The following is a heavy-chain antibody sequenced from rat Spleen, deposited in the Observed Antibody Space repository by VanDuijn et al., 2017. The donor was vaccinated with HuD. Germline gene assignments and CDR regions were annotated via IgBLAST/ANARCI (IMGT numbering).Heavy chain of an antibody. D-gene: IGHD1-2*01. V-gene: IGHV5-25*01. CDR2: ITSGGSNT. Sequence: EVQLVESGGGLVQPGRSLKLSCAASGFTFSSFAMAWVRQASKKGLEWVATITSGGSNTYYPDSVKVRFTISRDNAKSTLYLQMDSLRSEDTATYYCAKDPAASHYVMDDWSQGASVTVSS. J-gene: IGHJ4*01. CDR3: AKDPAASHYVMDD. CDR1: GFTFSSFA.